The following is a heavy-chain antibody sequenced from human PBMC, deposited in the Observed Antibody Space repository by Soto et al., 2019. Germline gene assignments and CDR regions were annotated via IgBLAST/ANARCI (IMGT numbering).Heavy chain of an antibody. CDR1: GFSLSGYA. D-gene: IGHD2-15*01. V-gene: IGHV3-23*01. CDR3: AKRATTVPTPGNYFDC. J-gene: IGHJ4*02. Sequence: EVQLLESGGGLVQPGGSLRLSCAASGFSLSGYAMTWVRQAPGRGLEWVSTLTPAGTTFYADSVKGRFTISRDNYRNTLSLQMYNLRAEDTARYYCAKRATTVPTPGNYFDCWGQGTLVTVSS. CDR2: LTPAGTT.